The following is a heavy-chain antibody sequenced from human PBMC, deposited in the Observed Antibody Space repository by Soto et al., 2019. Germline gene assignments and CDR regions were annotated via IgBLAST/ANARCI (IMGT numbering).Heavy chain of an antibody. CDR3: ARAAPHGYDY. V-gene: IGHV3-48*02. CDR1: GFTFGSYG. CDR2: IGTSSSAI. D-gene: IGHD3-22*01. Sequence: GALRLSCAASGFTFGSYGMNWVRQAVRQAPGKGLEWVSYIGTSSSAIYYADSVKGRFTISRDNAKNSLYLQMNSLRDEDTAVYYCARAAPHGYDYWGQGTLVTVSS. J-gene: IGHJ4*02.